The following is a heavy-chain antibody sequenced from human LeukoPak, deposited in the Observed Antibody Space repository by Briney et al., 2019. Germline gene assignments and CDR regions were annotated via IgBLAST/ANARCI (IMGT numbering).Heavy chain of an antibody. CDR3: ARDPSSSRTYYYDSSGYYNY. D-gene: IGHD3-22*01. V-gene: IGHV1-18*01. Sequence: ASVKVSCKAPGYTFTSYGISWVRQAPGQGLEWMGWISAYNGNTNYAQKLQGRVTMTTDTSTSTAYMELRSLRSDDTAVYYCARDPSSSRTYYYDSSGYYNYWGQGTLVTVSS. J-gene: IGHJ4*02. CDR1: GYTFTSYG. CDR2: ISAYNGNT.